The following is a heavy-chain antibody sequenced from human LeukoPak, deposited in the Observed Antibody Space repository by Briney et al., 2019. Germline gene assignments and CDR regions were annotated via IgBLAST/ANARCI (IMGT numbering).Heavy chain of an antibody. CDR1: GFTLKNAW. V-gene: IGHV3-15*07. CDR2: IKSKTDGGTT. CDR3: TTWNYDILTGYSI. J-gene: IGHJ4*02. D-gene: IGHD3-9*01. Sequence: GGSLRLSCAASGFTLKNAWMSWVRQAPGKGLEWVGRIKSKTDGGTTDYAAAVKGRFTISRDDSKSTLYLQMNSLKTEDTALYYCTTWNYDILTGYSIWGQGILVTVSS.